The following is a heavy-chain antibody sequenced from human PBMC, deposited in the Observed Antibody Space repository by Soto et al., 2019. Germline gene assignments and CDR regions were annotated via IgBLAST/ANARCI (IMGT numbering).Heavy chain of an antibody. D-gene: IGHD6-19*01. V-gene: IGHV4-4*07. J-gene: IGHJ6*02. Sequence: SETLSLTCSVSGGSISSSYWNWIRQPAGKGLEWIGRFYTTGRASYKPSLKGRLTLSGDTSKNQFSLRLGSVTAADTAVYYCARDREAGYNFYYGMDVWGQGTTDTVSS. CDR1: GGSISSSY. CDR3: ARDREAGYNFYYGMDV. CDR2: FYTTGRA.